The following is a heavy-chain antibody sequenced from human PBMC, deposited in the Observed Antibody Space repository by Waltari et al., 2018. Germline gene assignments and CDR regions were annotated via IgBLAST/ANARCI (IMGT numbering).Heavy chain of an antibody. CDR3: ARVYDKSGYFSSSAFDI. V-gene: IGHV4-39*07. D-gene: IGHD3-22*01. Sequence: QLQLQESGPGLVKPSETLSLTCTVSGGSISSSSYYWGWIRQPPGKGLEWIGGFYYGGSTYCRPSLWGRVRISVDTSKNQSSLKLSSVTAADTAVYYCARVYDKSGYFSSSAFDIWGPGTVVTVSS. CDR2: FYYGGST. CDR1: GGSISSSSYY. J-gene: IGHJ3*02.